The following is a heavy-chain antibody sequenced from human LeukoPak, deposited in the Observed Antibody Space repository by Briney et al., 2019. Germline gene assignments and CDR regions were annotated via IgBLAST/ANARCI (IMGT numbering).Heavy chain of an antibody. CDR2: MNPNSGNT. CDR3: ARADFWSGYLLDY. J-gene: IGHJ4*02. CDR1: GYTFTSYD. V-gene: IGHV1-8*03. D-gene: IGHD3-3*01. Sequence: GASVKVSCEASGYTFTSYDINWVRQATGQGLEWMGWMNPNSGNTGYAQKFQGRVTTTRNTSISTAYMELSSLRSEDTAVYYCARADFWSGYLLDYWGQGTLVTVSS.